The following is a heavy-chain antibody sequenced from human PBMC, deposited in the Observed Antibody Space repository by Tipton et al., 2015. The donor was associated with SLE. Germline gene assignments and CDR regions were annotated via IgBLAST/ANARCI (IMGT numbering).Heavy chain of an antibody. Sequence: QSGAEVKKPGASVKVSCKASGYTFTGYYMHWVRQAPGQGLEWMGWINPNSGGTNYAQKFQGRVTMTRDTSISTAYMELRSLRSDDTAVYYCARDKGQKPGAFGIWGQGTMVTVSS. CDR1: GYTFTGYY. CDR3: ARDKGQKPGAFGI. D-gene: IGHD7-27*01. J-gene: IGHJ3*02. V-gene: IGHV1-2*02. CDR2: INPNSGGT.